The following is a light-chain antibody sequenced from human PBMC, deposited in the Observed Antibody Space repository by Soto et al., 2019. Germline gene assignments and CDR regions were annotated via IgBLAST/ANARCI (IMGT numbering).Light chain of an antibody. CDR1: QSVRTGY. CDR3: HQYGISPFT. J-gene: IGKJ3*01. CDR2: GAS. V-gene: IGKV3-20*01. Sequence: EIVLTQSPGTLALSPGERATLSCRASQSVRTGYLAWYQQKPGQAPRLLIYGASRRATGIPDRFSGSGSRTDFNLTISRLEPEDFPVYFCHQYGISPFTFGPGTTVDIK.